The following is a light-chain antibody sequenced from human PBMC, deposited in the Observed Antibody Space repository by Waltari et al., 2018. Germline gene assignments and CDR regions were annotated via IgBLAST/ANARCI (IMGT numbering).Light chain of an antibody. J-gene: IGLJ2*01. CDR2: YND. Sequence: QSVLTQPPSVSAAPGQRITISCSGSSSNIGNNYVSWYQHLPGTAPKLLIYYNDERPTGIPDRFSGSKACTSATLGITGLRTGDEADDYCGTWDSSLTSVLFGGGTKLTVL. CDR1: SSNIGNNY. CDR3: GTWDSSLTSVL. V-gene: IGLV1-51*01.